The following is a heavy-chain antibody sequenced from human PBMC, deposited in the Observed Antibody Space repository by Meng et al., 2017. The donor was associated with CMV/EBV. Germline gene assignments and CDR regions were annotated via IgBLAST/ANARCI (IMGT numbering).Heavy chain of an antibody. Sequence: GESLKISCAASGFTFSSYWMHWVRQAPGKGLVWVSRINNDGSSTSYADSVKGRFTISRDNAKNTLYLQMNSLRAEDTAVYYCARDRRWSGYYRHNWFDPWGQGTLVTVSS. CDR2: INNDGSST. CDR3: ARDRRWSGYYRHNWFDP. D-gene: IGHD3-3*01. J-gene: IGHJ5*02. V-gene: IGHV3-74*01. CDR1: GFTFSSYW.